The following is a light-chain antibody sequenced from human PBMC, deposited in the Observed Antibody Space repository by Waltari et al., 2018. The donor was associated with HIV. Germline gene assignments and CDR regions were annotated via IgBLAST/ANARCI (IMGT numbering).Light chain of an antibody. V-gene: IGKV3-15*01. J-gene: IGKJ2*01. CDR2: GAS. Sequence: VMTQSPATLSVSPGERVTLSCRASQTVNTKLAWYQQKPGQAPRLLIYGASTRAPGLPARFSGSGSGTEFTLTISNLQSEDSAVYYCQQYNNWPPNTFGQGTKLEIK. CDR1: QTVNTK. CDR3: QQYNNWPPNT.